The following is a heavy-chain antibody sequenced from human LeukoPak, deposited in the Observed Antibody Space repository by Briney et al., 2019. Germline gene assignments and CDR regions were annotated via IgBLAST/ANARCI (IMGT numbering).Heavy chain of an antibody. CDR1: GFTVSNDY. CDR2: IYGDGTT. V-gene: IGHV3-66*02. J-gene: IGHJ5*02. D-gene: IGHD3-10*01. Sequence: GGSLRLSCAASGFTVSNDYMAWVRQAPGRGLEWVSLIYGDGTTFYTDSVKGRFTISRDNFKNTLYLQMSSLRPEDTTLYYCARDRAGAQSWVALDPWGQGTLVTVSS. CDR3: ARDRAGAQSWVALDP.